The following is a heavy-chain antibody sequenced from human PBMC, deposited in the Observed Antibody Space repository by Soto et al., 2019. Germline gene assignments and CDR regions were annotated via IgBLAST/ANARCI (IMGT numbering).Heavy chain of an antibody. CDR2: IIPIFGTA. CDR1: GGTFSSYA. J-gene: IGHJ5*02. CDR3: ACMSPTYLKSGPNPT. Sequence: QVQLVQSGAEVKKPGSSVKVSCKASGGTFSSYAISWVRQAPGQGLEWMGGIIPIFGTANYAQKFQGRVTITADESKDPAYMELSSLRAEDMAVYYCACMSPTYLKSGPNPTWGPGTLVTVSS. D-gene: IGHD1-7*01. V-gene: IGHV1-69*01.